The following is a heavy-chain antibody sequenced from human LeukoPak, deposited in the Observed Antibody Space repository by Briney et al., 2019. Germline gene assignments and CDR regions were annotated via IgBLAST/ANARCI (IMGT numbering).Heavy chain of an antibody. D-gene: IGHD3-9*01. Sequence: ASVKVSCKASGYTFTGYYMHWVRQVPGQGLEWMGWINPNSGGSNSAQKLQGRVTMTRDTSISTAYMELSRLTSDDAAVYYCARASYDILTGRGNFDYWGQGTLVTVSS. CDR1: GYTFTGYY. J-gene: IGHJ4*02. CDR2: INPNSGGS. V-gene: IGHV1-2*02. CDR3: ARASYDILTGRGNFDY.